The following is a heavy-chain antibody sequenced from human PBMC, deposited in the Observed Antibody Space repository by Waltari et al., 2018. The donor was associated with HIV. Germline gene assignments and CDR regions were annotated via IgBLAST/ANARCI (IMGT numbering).Heavy chain of an antibody. Sequence: ELQLEQSGGEVKKPGESLKISCKGSGYSFSSFWIGWVRQWPGKGLEWMGVIYPSDSDTIYCPSFQGQVTISVDKSIRTAYLQWSSLKASDTATYYCAKLTGTRGYSAYDPPRLYYNNGMDVWGQGTTVTVSS. J-gene: IGHJ6*02. V-gene: IGHV5-51*03. D-gene: IGHD5-12*01. CDR3: AKLTGTRGYSAYDPPRLYYNNGMDV. CDR1: GYSFSSFW. CDR2: IYPSDSDT.